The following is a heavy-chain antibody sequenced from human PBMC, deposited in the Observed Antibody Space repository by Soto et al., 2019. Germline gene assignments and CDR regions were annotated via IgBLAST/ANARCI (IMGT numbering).Heavy chain of an antibody. CDR1: GGSITSGGYS. V-gene: IGHV4-30-2*01. D-gene: IGHD2-2*02. CDR3: ARMVIVVVPAAIHGRDNWFDP. Sequence: ASETLSLTCAVSGGSITSGGYSWGWIRQPPGQGLEWIGYMYHSGNTYYNPSLKGLVTISLDHSSNQFSLRLNSVTAADTAVYYCARMVIVVVPAAIHGRDNWFDPWGQGPLVTVSS. J-gene: IGHJ5*02. CDR2: MYHSGNT.